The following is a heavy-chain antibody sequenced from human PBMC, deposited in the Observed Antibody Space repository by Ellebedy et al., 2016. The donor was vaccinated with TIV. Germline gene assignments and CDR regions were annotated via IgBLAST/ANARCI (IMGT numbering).Heavy chain of an antibody. J-gene: IGHJ4*02. CDR2: IDSGGTST. CDR3: ARETATELHY. V-gene: IGHV3-74*01. Sequence: GGSLRLSXVASELTFTGYWMHWVRQAPGKGLVWDSRIDSGGTSTSYADSVMGRFTISRDNAKSTLYLQMNSLRAEDTAVYYCARETATELHYWGQGTLVTVSS. CDR1: ELTFTGYW. D-gene: IGHD5-12*01.